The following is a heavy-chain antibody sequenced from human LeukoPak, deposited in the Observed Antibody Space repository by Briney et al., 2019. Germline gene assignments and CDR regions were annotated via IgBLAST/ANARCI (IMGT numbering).Heavy chain of an antibody. CDR1: GFIFSNKA. Sequence: GGSLRFSCAAPGFIFSNKAMSGVGKAQGRGWEGASVLSGSGGSTFYADSVQGRLTISRDNSKNTLYLQLNSLRVEDTAVYYCARDKIVVVVSTTLPDIWGQGTMVTVSS. V-gene: IGHV3-23*01. D-gene: IGHD2-15*01. CDR3: ARDKIVVVVSTTLPDI. CDR2: LSGSGGST. J-gene: IGHJ3*02.